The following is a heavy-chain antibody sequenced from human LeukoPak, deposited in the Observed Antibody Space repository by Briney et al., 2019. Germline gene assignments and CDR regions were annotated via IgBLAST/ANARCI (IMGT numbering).Heavy chain of an antibody. CDR2: IYPGDSDT. Sequence: GESLKISCKGSGYSFTSYWIGWVRQMPGKGLEWMGIIYPGDSDTRYSPSFQGQVTIPADKSISTAYLQWSSLKASDTAMYYCARRGRYYDSSGTEGYYFDYWGQGTLVTVSS. CDR1: GYSFTSYW. CDR3: ARRGRYYDSSGTEGYYFDY. J-gene: IGHJ4*02. D-gene: IGHD3-22*01. V-gene: IGHV5-51*01.